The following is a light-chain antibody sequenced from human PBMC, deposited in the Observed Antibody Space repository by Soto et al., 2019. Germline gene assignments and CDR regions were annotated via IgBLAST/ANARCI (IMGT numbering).Light chain of an antibody. CDR3: QLYCSQPLYT. V-gene: IGKV3-20*01. J-gene: IGKJ2*01. Sequence: EVVLTQSPGTLSLSPVERAALSCRASQSVRSTYLAWYQQKPGKAPRLLIYGASRRATGIQDRFSGSGSGTDFTLTISRLEPEDFAVYYCQLYCSQPLYTFGQGTKLEI. CDR1: QSVRSTY. CDR2: GAS.